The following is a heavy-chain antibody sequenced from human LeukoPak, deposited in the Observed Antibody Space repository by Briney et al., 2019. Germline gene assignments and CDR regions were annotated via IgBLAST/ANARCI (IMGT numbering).Heavy chain of an antibody. Sequence: GRSLRLSCAASGFTFSSYAMHWVRQAPGKGLEWVAVISYGGSNKYYADSVKGRFTISRDNSKNTLYLQMNSLRVEDTAVYYCARDFRAAGTAMVLKYWGQGTLVTVSS. CDR2: ISYGGSNK. CDR3: ARDFRAAGTAMVLKY. V-gene: IGHV3-30-3*01. CDR1: GFTFSSYA. J-gene: IGHJ4*02. D-gene: IGHD5-18*01.